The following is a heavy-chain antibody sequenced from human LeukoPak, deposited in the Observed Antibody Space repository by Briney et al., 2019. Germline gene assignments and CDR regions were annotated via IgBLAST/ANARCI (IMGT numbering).Heavy chain of an antibody. CDR3: ARDSPIVVVSRGGAFDI. CDR2: ISAYNGNT. Sequence: GASVKVSCKASGYTFTSYGISWVRQAPGQGLEWMGWISAYNGNTNYAQKLQGRVTMTTDTSTSTAYMELRSLRSDDTAVYYCARDSPIVVVSRGGAFDIWGQGTMVTVSS. V-gene: IGHV1-18*01. CDR1: GYTFTSYG. D-gene: IGHD3-22*01. J-gene: IGHJ3*02.